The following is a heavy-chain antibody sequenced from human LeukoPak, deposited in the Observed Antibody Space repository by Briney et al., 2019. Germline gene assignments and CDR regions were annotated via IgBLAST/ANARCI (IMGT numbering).Heavy chain of an antibody. CDR1: GGSISSYY. CDR2: IYYSGST. D-gene: IGHD1-1*01. Sequence: SETLSLTCTVSGGSISSYYWSWIRQPPGKGLEWIGYIYYSGSTNYNPSLKSRVTISVDTSKNQFSLKLSSVAAADTAVYYCARDSHNPPPFDYYYMDVWGKGTTVTVSS. CDR3: ARDSHNPPPFDYYYMDV. V-gene: IGHV4-59*01. J-gene: IGHJ6*03.